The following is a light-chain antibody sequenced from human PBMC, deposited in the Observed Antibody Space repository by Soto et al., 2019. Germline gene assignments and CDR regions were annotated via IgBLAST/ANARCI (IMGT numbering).Light chain of an antibody. Sequence: EIVLTQSTATLSLSPGERATLSCRASQSVSSYLAWYQQKPGQTPRLLIYDASTRATGISGSFSGSGSGTEFTLTISSLQSEDFAVYYCQQYNRWPLTFGGGTKVDIK. CDR1: QSVSSY. V-gene: IGKV3-15*01. CDR2: DAS. CDR3: QQYNRWPLT. J-gene: IGKJ4*01.